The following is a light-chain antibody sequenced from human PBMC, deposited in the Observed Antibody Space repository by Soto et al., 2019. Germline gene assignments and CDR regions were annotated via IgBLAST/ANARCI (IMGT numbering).Light chain of an antibody. CDR2: DAS. CDR3: QQYNSYSWT. CDR1: QSISSW. J-gene: IGKJ1*01. V-gene: IGKV1-5*01. Sequence: DIQMTPSPSTLSASLLDRVTLTCRASQSISSWLAWYQQKPGKAPKLLIYDASSLESGVPSRFSGSGSGTEFTLTISSLQPDDFAAYYCQQYNSYSWTFGQGTKVDIK.